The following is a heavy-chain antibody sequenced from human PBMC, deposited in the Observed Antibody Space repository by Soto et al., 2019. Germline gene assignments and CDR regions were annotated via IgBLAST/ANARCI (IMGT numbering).Heavy chain of an antibody. CDR3: ARHRKWELLGYYYYGMDV. CDR1: DGATRSSACI. V-gene: IGHV4-39*01. Sequence: GSDGATRSSACILACICQQQGKGLEWIGSIYYSGSTYYNPSLKSRVTISVDTSKNQFSLKLSSVTAADTAVYYCARHRKWELLGYYYYGMDVWGQGTTVT. CDR2: IYYSGST. D-gene: IGHD1-26*01. J-gene: IGHJ6*02.